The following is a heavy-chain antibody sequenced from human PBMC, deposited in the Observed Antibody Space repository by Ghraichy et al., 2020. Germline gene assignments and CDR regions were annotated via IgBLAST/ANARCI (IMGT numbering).Heavy chain of an antibody. CDR3: ARSSGGPPDAFDI. CDR2: ISSSSTI. Sequence: GKSLNISCAASGFTFSSYSMNWVRQAPGKGLEWVSYISSSSTIYYADSVKGRFTISRDNAKNSLYLQMNSLRAEDTAVYYCARSSGGPPDAFDIWGQGTMVTVSS. J-gene: IGHJ3*02. V-gene: IGHV3-48*04. D-gene: IGHD2-15*01. CDR1: GFTFSSYS.